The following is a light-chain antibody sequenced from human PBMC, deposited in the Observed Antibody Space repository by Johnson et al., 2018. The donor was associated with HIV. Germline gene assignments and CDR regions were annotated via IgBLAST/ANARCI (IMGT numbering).Light chain of an antibody. CDR1: SSNIGNNY. Sequence: QSVLTQSPSVSAAPGQKVTISCSGSSSNIGNNYVSWYQQLPGTAPKLLIYDNNKRPSGIPDRFSGSKSVTSATLGITGLQTGAEADYYCGTWDSSLSACVVGTVTKVTVL. CDR2: DNN. V-gene: IGLV1-51*01. J-gene: IGLJ1*01. CDR3: GTWDSSLSACV.